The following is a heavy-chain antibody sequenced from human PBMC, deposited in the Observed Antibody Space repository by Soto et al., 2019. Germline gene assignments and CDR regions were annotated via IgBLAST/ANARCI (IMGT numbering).Heavy chain of an antibody. D-gene: IGHD2-15*01. J-gene: IGHJ4*02. CDR3: AKDRGPYCSGGSCYGHY. CDR2: ISGSGGST. CDR1: GFTFSSYA. Sequence: PGGSLRLSCAASGFTFSSYAMSWVRQAPGKGLEWVSAISGSGGSTYYADSVKGRFTISRDNSKNTLYLQMNSLRAEDTAVYYCAKDRGPYCSGGSCYGHYWGQGTLVTVSS. V-gene: IGHV3-23*01.